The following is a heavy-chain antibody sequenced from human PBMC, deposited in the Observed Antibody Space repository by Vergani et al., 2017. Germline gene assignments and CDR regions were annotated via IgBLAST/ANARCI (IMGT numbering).Heavy chain of an antibody. J-gene: IGHJ4*02. Sequence: EVQLVESGGGLVQPGGSLRLSCAASGFTFSSYWMHWVRQAPGKGLVWVSRINSDGRSTTYADSVKGGFTISRDNAKNTLYLQMNSLRAEDTAVYYCAGVSSYDSKLFDYWGQGTLVTISS. CDR3: AGVSSYDSKLFDY. D-gene: IGHD3-22*01. CDR2: INSDGRST. V-gene: IGHV3-74*03. CDR1: GFTFSSYW.